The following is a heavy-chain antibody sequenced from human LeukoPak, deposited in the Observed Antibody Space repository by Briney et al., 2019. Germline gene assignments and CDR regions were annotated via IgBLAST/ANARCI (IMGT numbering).Heavy chain of an antibody. CDR2: INSNGGST. V-gene: IGHV3-64D*06. J-gene: IGHJ6*02. CDR3: VKGTSTKYYYYGMDV. CDR1: GFAFIKYA. D-gene: IGHD2-2*01. Sequence: GGSLRLSCSASGFAFIKYATHWVRQAPGKGLEYVAGINSNGGSTFYADSVKGRFTMSGDNSKNTLYLQMSSLRAEDTAVYYCVKGTSTKYYYYGMDVWGQGTTVTVSS.